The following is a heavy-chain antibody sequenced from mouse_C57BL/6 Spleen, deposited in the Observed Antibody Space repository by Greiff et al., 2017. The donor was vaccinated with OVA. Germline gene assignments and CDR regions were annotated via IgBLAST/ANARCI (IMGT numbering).Heavy chain of an antibody. D-gene: IGHD1-1*01. Sequence: EVQLQESGPELVKPGASVKIPCKASGYTFTDYNMDWVKQSHGKSLEWIGDINPNSGGTIYNQKFKGKATLTVDKSSSTAYMELRSLTSEDTAVYYCARQGITTVVGGNWYFDVWGTGTTVTVSS. V-gene: IGHV1-18*01. CDR3: ARQGITTVVGGNWYFDV. CDR2: INPNSGGT. CDR1: GYTFTDYN. J-gene: IGHJ1*03.